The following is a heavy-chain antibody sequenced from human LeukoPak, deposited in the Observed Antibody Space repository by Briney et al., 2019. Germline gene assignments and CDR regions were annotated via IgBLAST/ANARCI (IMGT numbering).Heavy chain of an antibody. CDR3: ARRGDGYNSIDY. Sequence: GGSLRLSCAASGFTFRSYLMHWVRQVPGKGLVWVSRIKSDGSGTSYADSVQGRFTISRDNAKNTLFLQMNTPRDEDTAVYYCARRGDGYNSIDYWGQGTLVTVS. D-gene: IGHD5-24*01. V-gene: IGHV3-74*01. CDR2: IKSDGSGT. CDR1: GFTFRSYL. J-gene: IGHJ4*02.